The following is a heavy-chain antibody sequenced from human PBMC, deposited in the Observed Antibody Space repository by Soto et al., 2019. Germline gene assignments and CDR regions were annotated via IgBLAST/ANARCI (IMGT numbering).Heavy chain of an antibody. D-gene: IGHD2-15*01. Sequence: QVQLVESGGGVVQPGRSLRLSCAASGFTFGSYGMHWVRQAPGKGLEWVAVISYDGSNKYYADSVKGRFTISRDNSKNTLYLQMNSLRAEDTAVYYCAKERDIVVVVAPLDYWGQGTLVTVSS. CDR1: GFTFGSYG. CDR2: ISYDGSNK. V-gene: IGHV3-30*18. J-gene: IGHJ4*02. CDR3: AKERDIVVVVAPLDY.